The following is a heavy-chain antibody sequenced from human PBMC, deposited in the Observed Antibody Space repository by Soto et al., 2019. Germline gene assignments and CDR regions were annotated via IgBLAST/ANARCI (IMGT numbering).Heavy chain of an antibody. J-gene: IGHJ5*02. V-gene: IGHV3-15*07. CDR3: TTLGPS. Sequence: EVQLVASGGGWVKPGGSLTLSCVASGFTFGDAWMNWVRQAAGKGLEWVGHVKTKSEGETTDYAAPVKGRFTIWRDDSTNTLYLQMNSLKSEDTGKYFCTTLGPSWGQGTQFTVSS. CDR2: VKTKSEGETT. CDR1: GFTFGDAW.